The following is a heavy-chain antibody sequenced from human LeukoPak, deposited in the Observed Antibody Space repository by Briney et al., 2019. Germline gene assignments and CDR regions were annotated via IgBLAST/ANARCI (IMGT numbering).Heavy chain of an antibody. CDR2: IYYSWST. D-gene: IGHD4-17*01. V-gene: IGHV4-59*01. CDR1: GGSISRYY. CDR3: AREGYGDHYYYMDV. Sequence: PSETLSLTCTVSGGSISRYYWSWIRQPPGKGLEWIGYIYYSWSTNYNPSLKSRVTISVDTSKTQFSLKLSSVTAADTAVYYCAREGYGDHYYYMDVWGKGTTVTVSS. J-gene: IGHJ6*03.